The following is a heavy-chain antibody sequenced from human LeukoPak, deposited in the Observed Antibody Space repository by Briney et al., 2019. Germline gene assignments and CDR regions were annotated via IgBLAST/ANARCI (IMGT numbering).Heavy chain of an antibody. V-gene: IGHV1-18*01. D-gene: IGHD6-19*01. Sequence: ASVKASCKASGYTFTSYGISWVRQAPGQGLEWMGWISAYNGNTNYAQKLQGRVTMTTDTSTSTAYMELRSLRSDDTAVYYCARDHLWAVAVDTPGAPADYWGQGTLVTVSS. J-gene: IGHJ4*02. CDR1: GYTFTSYG. CDR3: ARDHLWAVAVDTPGAPADY. CDR2: ISAYNGNT.